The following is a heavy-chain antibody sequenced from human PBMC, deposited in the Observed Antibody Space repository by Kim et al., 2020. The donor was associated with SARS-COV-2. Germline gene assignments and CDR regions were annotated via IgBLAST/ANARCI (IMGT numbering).Heavy chain of an antibody. Sequence: GGSLRLSCVVSGFTFSSYAMHWVRQAPGKGPEWVAVISYDGSKKYYADSVKGRFTISRDNSKNTVYLQMDSLSAEDTAVYYCAKKGRGGMDRGYFDYWGQGTLVTVSS. CDR3: AKKGRGGMDRGYFDY. J-gene: IGHJ4*02. CDR1: GFTFSSYA. V-gene: IGHV3-30*18. CDR2: ISYDGSKK. D-gene: IGHD3-10*01.